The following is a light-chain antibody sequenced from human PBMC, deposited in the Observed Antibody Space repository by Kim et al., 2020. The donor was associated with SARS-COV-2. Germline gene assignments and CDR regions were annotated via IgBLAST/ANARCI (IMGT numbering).Light chain of an antibody. V-gene: IGKV3-20*01. Sequence: SPGERATLSCRASQSVSLSYLAWYQQNPGQAPRLLIHDASSRATGIPDRFSGSGSGTDFTLTISRLEPEDFAVYYCQHYGSSLYTFGQGTKLEI. J-gene: IGKJ2*01. CDR1: QSVSLSY. CDR3: QHYGSSLYT. CDR2: DAS.